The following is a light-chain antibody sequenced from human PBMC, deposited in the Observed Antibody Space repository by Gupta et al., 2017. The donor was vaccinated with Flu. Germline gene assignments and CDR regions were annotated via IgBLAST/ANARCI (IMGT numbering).Light chain of an antibody. CDR2: GAS. Sequence: DIQMTQSPSSLSASVGDRVTITCQSNQDISNSLNWFQQKPGKAPKLLINGASNLEAGVPSRFSGSGSGTDFTFTISSLQPEDIATYYCQQYDNLPRTFGQGTKVQIK. CDR3: QQYDNLPRT. V-gene: IGKV1-33*01. J-gene: IGKJ1*01. CDR1: QDISNS.